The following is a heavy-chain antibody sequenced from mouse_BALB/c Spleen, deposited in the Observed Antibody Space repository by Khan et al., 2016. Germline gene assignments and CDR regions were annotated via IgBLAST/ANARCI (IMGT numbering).Heavy chain of an antibody. Sequence: QVQLKASGPGLVAPSQSLSITCTVSGFSLTDYAINWIRQPPGKGLEWLGLIWGDGSIDYNSALKSRLNISKDNSKSLVFLTLNSLQTDDTARYYCARELNYFDYWGQGTTLTVSS. J-gene: IGHJ2*01. V-gene: IGHV2-6-7*01. CDR3: ARELNYFDY. CDR1: GFSLTDYA. CDR2: IWGDGSI.